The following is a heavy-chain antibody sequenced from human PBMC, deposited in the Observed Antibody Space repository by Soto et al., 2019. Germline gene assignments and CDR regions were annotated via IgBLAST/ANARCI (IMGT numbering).Heavy chain of an antibody. CDR3: AIVRVADSSLDH. J-gene: IGHJ4*02. D-gene: IGHD3-10*02. CDR1: GFIFSNYD. Sequence: GGSLRLSCIGSGFIFSNYDMHWVRQVPGKGLEWVAFISYDGSDILYADSVKGRFTISRDNSKSTLFLHMNRPTAEDTAIYFCAIVRVADSSLDHWGQGT. V-gene: IGHV3-30*03. CDR2: ISYDGSDI.